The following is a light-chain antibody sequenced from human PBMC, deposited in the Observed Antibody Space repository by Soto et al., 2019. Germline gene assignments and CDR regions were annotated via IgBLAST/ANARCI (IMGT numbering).Light chain of an antibody. CDR1: SSDVGGYNL. V-gene: IGLV2-14*01. J-gene: IGLJ1*01. CDR3: SSYKSSSTLPYV. CDR2: DVN. Sequence: QSVLTQPASVFGSPGQSITISCTGTSSDVGGYNLVSWYQQYPDKAPKLMIFDVNTRPSGVSNRFSGSKSGNTASLTISGLQAEDEADYYCSSYKSSSTLPYVFGTGTKLTVL.